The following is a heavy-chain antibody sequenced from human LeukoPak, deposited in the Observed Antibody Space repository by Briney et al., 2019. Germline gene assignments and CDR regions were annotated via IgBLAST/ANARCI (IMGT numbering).Heavy chain of an antibody. J-gene: IGHJ4*02. Sequence: ASVKVSCKASGYTFTSYGISWVRQAPGQGLEWMGWISAYNGNTNYAQKLQGRVTITRNTSISTAYMELSSLRSEDTAVYYCARVSSSSWGVDYWGQGTLVTVSS. D-gene: IGHD6-13*01. CDR2: ISAYNGNT. CDR3: ARVSSSSWGVDY. CDR1: GYTFTSYG. V-gene: IGHV1-18*01.